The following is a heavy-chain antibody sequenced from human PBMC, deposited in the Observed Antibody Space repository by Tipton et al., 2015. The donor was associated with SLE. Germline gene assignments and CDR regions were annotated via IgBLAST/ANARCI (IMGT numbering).Heavy chain of an antibody. V-gene: IGHV3-33*06. CDR3: AKDLTMIVGDAFDI. D-gene: IGHD3-22*01. J-gene: IGHJ3*02. CDR2: IWFDGGNK. CDR1: GFTFSTYG. Sequence: SLRLSCAASGFTFSTYGMHWVRQAPGKGLEWVAVIWFDGGNKYYADSVKGRFTISRDNSKNTLYLQMNSLRAEDTAVYYCAKDLTMIVGDAFDIWGQGTMVTVSS.